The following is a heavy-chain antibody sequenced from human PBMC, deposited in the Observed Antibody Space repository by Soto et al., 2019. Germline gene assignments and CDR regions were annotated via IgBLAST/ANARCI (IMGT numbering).Heavy chain of an antibody. CDR3: ARDILGGSYDFSH. CDR2: ISSDDNT. Sequence: GGSLRLSCAASGFXVNNICMTWVRQAPGKGLEWLSTISSDDNTYYADSVKGRFTISRDSSKNTLYLQMNSLRAEDTAVYHCARDILGGSYDFSHGGQGTLVTVSS. V-gene: IGHV3-66*01. D-gene: IGHD3-3*01. J-gene: IGHJ1*01. CDR1: GFXVNNIC.